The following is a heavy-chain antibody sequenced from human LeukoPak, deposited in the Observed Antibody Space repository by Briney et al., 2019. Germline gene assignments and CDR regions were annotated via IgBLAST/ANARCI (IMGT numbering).Heavy chain of an antibody. Sequence: GGSLRLSCAGSGFAFSSYAMNWVRQAPGKGLEWVSAISGSGGSTYYADSVKGRFTISRDNSKNTLYLQMNSLRAEDTAVYYCAKPKELDTAMVVDAFDIWGQGTMVTVSS. J-gene: IGHJ3*02. CDR1: GFAFSSYA. V-gene: IGHV3-23*01. CDR3: AKPKELDTAMVVDAFDI. D-gene: IGHD5-18*01. CDR2: ISGSGGST.